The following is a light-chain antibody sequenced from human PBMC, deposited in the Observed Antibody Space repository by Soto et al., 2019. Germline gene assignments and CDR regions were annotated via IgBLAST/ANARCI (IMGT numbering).Light chain of an antibody. J-gene: IGLJ2*01. CDR1: SSNIGAGYD. Sequence: QDVVTQPPSVSGAPGQRVTIYCTGSSSNIGAGYDVHWYQQLPGTAPKLLIYGNSNRPSGVPDRFSGSKSGTSASLAITGLQAEDEADYYCQSYDSSLSGSRVFGGGTKLTVL. V-gene: IGLV1-40*01. CDR3: QSYDSSLSGSRV. CDR2: GNS.